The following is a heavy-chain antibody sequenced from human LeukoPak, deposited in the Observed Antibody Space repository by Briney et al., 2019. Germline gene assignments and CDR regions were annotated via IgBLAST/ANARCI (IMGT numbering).Heavy chain of an antibody. CDR1: GFTFSSYS. J-gene: IGHJ6*03. Sequence: GGSLRLSCAASGFTFSSYSMNWVRQAPGKGLEWASSISSSSYIYYADSVKGRFTISRDNAKNSLYLQMNSLRAEDTAVYYCARAPYYYMDVWGKGTTVTVSS. CDR3: ARAPYYYMDV. V-gene: IGHV3-21*01. CDR2: ISSSSYI.